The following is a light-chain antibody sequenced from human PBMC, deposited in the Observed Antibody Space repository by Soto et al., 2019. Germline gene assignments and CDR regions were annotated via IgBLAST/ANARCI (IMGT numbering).Light chain of an antibody. CDR1: QSISSW. V-gene: IGKV1-5*03. CDR2: KAS. CDR3: QQYNNYPWT. J-gene: IGKJ1*01. Sequence: DIQMTQSPSTLSASVGVRVTITCRASQSISSWLAWYQQKPGKAPKLLIYKASSLESGVPSRFSGSGSGTESTLTIISLQPDDFATFYCQQYNNYPWTFGQGTEVEIK.